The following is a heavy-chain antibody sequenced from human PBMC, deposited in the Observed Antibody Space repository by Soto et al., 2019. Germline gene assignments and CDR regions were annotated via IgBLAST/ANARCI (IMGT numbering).Heavy chain of an antibody. D-gene: IGHD2-15*01. CDR3: AKDKAHDIVVVVAATPYYYYGMDV. CDR2: ISGSGGST. V-gene: IGHV3-23*01. CDR1: GFTFSSYA. J-gene: IGHJ6*02. Sequence: AGSLRLSCAASGFTFSSYAMSWVRQAPGKGLEWVSAISGSGGSTYYADSVKGRFTISRDNSKNTLYLQMNSLRAEDTAVYYCAKDKAHDIVVVVAATPYYYYGMDVWGQGTTVTVSS.